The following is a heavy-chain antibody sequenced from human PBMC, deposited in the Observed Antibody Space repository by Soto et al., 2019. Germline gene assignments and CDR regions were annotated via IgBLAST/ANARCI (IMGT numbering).Heavy chain of an antibody. D-gene: IGHD5-18*01. V-gene: IGHV1-2*02. J-gene: IGHJ4*02. Sequence: QVQLVQSGAEAKKPGASVKVSCKASGYTFTNYYIHWVRLAPGQGLEWMGWINPNSGGTSHAQKFQGRVTMTRDTSISTAYRELSRLTSDDRAVYYCARRDSSGSFDYWGQGTLVTVSS. CDR3: ARRDSSGSFDY. CDR2: INPNSGGT. CDR1: GYTFTNYY.